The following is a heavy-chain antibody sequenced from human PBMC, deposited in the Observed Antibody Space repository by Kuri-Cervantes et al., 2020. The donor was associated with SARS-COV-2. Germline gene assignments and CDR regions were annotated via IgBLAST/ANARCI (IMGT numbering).Heavy chain of an antibody. V-gene: IGHV3-30*01. J-gene: IGHJ4*02. D-gene: IGHD2-21*02. CDR3: ARRNCGGDCYYYFDY. CDR1: GYTLTELS. CDR2: ISYDGSNK. Sequence: SCKVSGYTLTELSMHWVRQAPGKGLEWVAVISYDGSNKYYADSVKGRFTISRDNSKNTLYLQMNSLRAEDTAVYYCARRNCGGDCYYYFDYWGQGTLVTVSS.